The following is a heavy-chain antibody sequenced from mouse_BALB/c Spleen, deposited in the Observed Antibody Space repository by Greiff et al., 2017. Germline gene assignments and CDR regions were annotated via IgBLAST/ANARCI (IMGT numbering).Heavy chain of an antibody. Sequence: VQLKESGAELVRSGASVKLSCTASGFNIKDYNMHWVKQRPEQGLEWIGWIDPENGDTEYAPKFQGKATMTADTSSNTAYLQLSSLTSEDTAVYYCNAWEIYYGNPWFAYWGQGTLVTVSA. J-gene: IGHJ3*01. CDR2: IDPENGDT. CDR3: NAWEIYYGNPWFAY. D-gene: IGHD2-1*01. CDR1: GFNIKDYN. V-gene: IGHV14-4*02.